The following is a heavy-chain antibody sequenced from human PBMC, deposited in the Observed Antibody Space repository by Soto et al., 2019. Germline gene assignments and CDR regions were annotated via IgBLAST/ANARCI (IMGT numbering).Heavy chain of an antibody. CDR2: ISGSGGST. CDR1: GFTFSSYA. CDR3: AKTLWEVGATIFFSY. Sequence: PGGSLRLSCAASGFTFSSYAMSWVRQAPGKGLEWVSAISGSGGSTYYADSVKGRFTISRDNSKNTLYLQMNSLRAEDTAVYYCAKTLWEVGATIFFSYWRQGTLVTVSS. J-gene: IGHJ4*02. V-gene: IGHV3-23*01. D-gene: IGHD1-26*01.